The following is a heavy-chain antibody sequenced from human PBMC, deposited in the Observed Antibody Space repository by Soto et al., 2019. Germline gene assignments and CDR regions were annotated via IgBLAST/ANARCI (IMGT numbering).Heavy chain of an antibody. CDR2: IYYTGTT. Sequence: SETLSLTCTVSGDSFSTGAYYWSWIRQHPGKGLEWIGYIYYTGTTFYNPSLKSRVTMSIDTSKNQFSLKLSSVTAADTAVYYCAREHVVAAAGTDWFDPWGQGTLVTVSS. J-gene: IGHJ5*02. V-gene: IGHV4-31*03. CDR1: GDSFSTGAYY. D-gene: IGHD6-13*01. CDR3: AREHVVAAAGTDWFDP.